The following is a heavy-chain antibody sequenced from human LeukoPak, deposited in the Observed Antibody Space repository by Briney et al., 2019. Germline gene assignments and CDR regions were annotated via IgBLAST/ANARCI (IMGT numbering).Heavy chain of an antibody. D-gene: IGHD1-14*01. Sequence: GGSLRLSCAASGFTFRFSDYSMNWVRQAPGKGLEWISYISSSSTTIYYADSVKGRFTISRDNARNSLYLQLNSLRAEDTAVYYCARGSAAGSEHAFDIWGQGTMVTVTS. J-gene: IGHJ3*02. V-gene: IGHV3-48*01. CDR1: GFTFRFSDYS. CDR3: ARGSAAGSEHAFDI. CDR2: ISSSSTTI.